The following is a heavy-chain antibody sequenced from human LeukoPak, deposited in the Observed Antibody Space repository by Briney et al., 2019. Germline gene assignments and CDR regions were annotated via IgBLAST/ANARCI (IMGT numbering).Heavy chain of an antibody. CDR2: INHSGST. V-gene: IGHV4-34*01. CDR3: ARGQRGEEAMVDPPLDY. Sequence: SETLSLTCAVYGGSFSGYYWSWIRQPPGKGLEWIGEINHSGSTNYNPSLKSRVTISVDTSKNQFSLKLSSVTAADTAVYYCARGQRGEEAMVDPPLDYWGQGTLVTVSS. D-gene: IGHD5-18*01. CDR1: GGSFSGYY. J-gene: IGHJ4*02.